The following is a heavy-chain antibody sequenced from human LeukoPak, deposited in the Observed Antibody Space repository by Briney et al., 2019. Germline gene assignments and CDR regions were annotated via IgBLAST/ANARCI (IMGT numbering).Heavy chain of an antibody. CDR2: MNPNSGNT. CDR3: ATAAAAGGYYFDY. D-gene: IGHD6-13*01. V-gene: IGHV1-8*01. J-gene: IGHJ4*02. CDR1: GYTFTSHD. Sequence: ASVKVSCKASGYTFTSHDINWVRQATGQGLEWMGWMNPNSGNTGYAQKFQGRVTMTRNTSISTAYMELSSLRSEDTAVYYCATAAAAGGYYFDYWGQGALVTVSS.